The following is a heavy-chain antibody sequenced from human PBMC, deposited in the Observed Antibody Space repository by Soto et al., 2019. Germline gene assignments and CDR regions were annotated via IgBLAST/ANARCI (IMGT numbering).Heavy chain of an antibody. J-gene: IGHJ6*02. V-gene: IGHV3-66*01. D-gene: IGHD3-10*01. Sequence: GGSLRLSCAASGFTVSSNYMSWVRQAPGKGLEWVSVIYSGGSTYYADSVKGRFTISRDNSKNTLYLQMNSLRAEDTAVYYCASSNYGSGSYDSYYYYGMDVWGQGTTVTVSS. CDR1: GFTVSSNY. CDR3: ASSNYGSGSYDSYYYYGMDV. CDR2: IYSGGST.